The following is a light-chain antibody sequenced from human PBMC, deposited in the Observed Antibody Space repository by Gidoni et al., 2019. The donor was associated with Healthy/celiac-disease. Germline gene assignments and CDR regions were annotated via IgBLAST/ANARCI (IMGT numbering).Light chain of an antibody. J-gene: IGKJ1*01. V-gene: IGKV1-5*03. CDR3: QQYNSYPWT. CDR1: QSIRSG. Sequence: DSQITQSPYTPSASVGDRVTITCRASQSIRSGLAWYQQKPGKAPKLLIYQASSLDSRVPSEFSGRGSGTEFTLTISSLQPDYFATYCCQQYNSYPWTFGQGTKVEIK. CDR2: QAS.